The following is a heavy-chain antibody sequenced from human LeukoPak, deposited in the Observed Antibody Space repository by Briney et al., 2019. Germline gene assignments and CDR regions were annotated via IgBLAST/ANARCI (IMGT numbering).Heavy chain of an antibody. CDR2: LYYTGST. J-gene: IGHJ4*02. CDR3: TTYHDYGGNRVDY. D-gene: IGHD4-23*01. Sequence: LSLTCTVSGDSISSGGYYWSWIRQPPGKGLEWIGYLYYTGSTYYNPSLKSRVTISVDTSKNQFSLRLSSVTAADTAVYYCTTYHDYGGNRVDYWGQGILVTVSS. CDR1: GDSISSGGYY. V-gene: IGHV4-30-4*01.